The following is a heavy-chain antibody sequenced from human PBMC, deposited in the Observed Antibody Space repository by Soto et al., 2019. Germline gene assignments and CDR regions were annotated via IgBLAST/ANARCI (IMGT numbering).Heavy chain of an antibody. V-gene: IGHV4-30-2*01. J-gene: IGHJ5*02. CDR1: GGSISSGGYS. CDR2: IYHSGST. D-gene: IGHD7-27*01. Sequence: QLQLQESGSGLVKPSQTLSLTCAVSGGSISSGGYSWSWIRQPPGKGLEWIGYIYHSGSTYYNPPLKRRAPISVRRHQTQCSLTLSSVAAADTAVYYCARVPGPWGQGTLVTVSS. CDR3: ARVPGP.